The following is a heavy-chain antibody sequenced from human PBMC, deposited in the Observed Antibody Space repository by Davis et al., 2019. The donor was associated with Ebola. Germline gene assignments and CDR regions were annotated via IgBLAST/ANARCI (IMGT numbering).Heavy chain of an antibody. D-gene: IGHD3-10*01. J-gene: IGHJ4*02. CDR2: FDPEHGEA. CDR1: GYTLAELS. Sequence: ASVKVSCKVSGYTLAELSMHWVRQTPGKGLDWMGAFDPEHGEAIFAQKFQGRVTLTEDTSTGTAYMELSSLRSDDTAVYYCARNYGSGSFFPHYWGQGTLVTVSS. CDR3: ARNYGSGSFFPHY. V-gene: IGHV1-24*01.